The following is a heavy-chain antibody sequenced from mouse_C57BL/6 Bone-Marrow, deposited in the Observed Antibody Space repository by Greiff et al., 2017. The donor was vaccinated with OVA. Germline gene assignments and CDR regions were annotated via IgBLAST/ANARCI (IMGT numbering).Heavy chain of an antibody. J-gene: IGHJ3*01. CDR1: GYSFTGYY. CDR3: AKGVTTSFAY. V-gene: IGHV1-42*01. D-gene: IGHD2-2*01. Sequence: VQLQQSGPELVKPGASVKISCKASGYSFTGYYMNWVKQSPEKSLEWIGEINPSTGGTTYNQKFKAKATLTVDKSSSTAYMQLKSLTSEDSAVYYCAKGVTTSFAYWGQGTLVTVSA. CDR2: INPSTGGT.